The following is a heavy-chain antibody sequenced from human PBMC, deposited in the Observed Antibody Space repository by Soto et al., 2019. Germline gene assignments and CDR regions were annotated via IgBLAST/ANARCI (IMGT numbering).Heavy chain of an antibody. J-gene: IGHJ4*02. CDR2: ITYNGGST. V-gene: IGHV3-64D*08. CDR3: VKHFDY. Sequence: GGSLRLSCSASGFTFSDYSVHWVRQAPGKGLEHISAITYNGGSTYYADSVKGRFTISRDNSKNTLYLQMSSLRAEDTAVYYCVKHFDYWGQGTLVTVSS. CDR1: GFTFSDYS.